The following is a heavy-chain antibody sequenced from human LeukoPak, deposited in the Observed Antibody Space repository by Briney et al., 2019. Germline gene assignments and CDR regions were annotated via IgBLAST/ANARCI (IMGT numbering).Heavy chain of an antibody. Sequence: ASVKVSCKASGYTFTGYYMRWVRQAPGQGLEWMGWINPNSGGTNYAQKFQGRVTMTRDTSISTAYMELSRLRSDDTAVYYCARPQRDSSGYYYFDYWGQGTLVTVSS. V-gene: IGHV1-2*02. D-gene: IGHD3-22*01. CDR1: GYTFTGYY. CDR3: ARPQRDSSGYYYFDY. J-gene: IGHJ4*02. CDR2: INPNSGGT.